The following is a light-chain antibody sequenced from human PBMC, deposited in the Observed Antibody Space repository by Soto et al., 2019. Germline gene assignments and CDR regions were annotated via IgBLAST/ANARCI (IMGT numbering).Light chain of an antibody. CDR2: GAV. Sequence: EIVLTQSPGTLSLSPGQRATLSCRASQNIRSNYVAWFQQTPGQAPRLIIYGAVNKASGIPDRFSGSGSGTESTLTISSLEPEDFVVYYFQQYHSPPLTFGQGTKVEIK. J-gene: IGKJ1*01. V-gene: IGKV3-20*01. CDR1: QNIRSNY. CDR3: QQYHSPPLT.